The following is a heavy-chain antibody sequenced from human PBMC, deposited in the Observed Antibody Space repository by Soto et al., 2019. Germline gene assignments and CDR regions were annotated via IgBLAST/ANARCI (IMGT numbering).Heavy chain of an antibody. CDR3: AKDLPRYGDYDA. CDR2: ISGSGSST. CDR1: GFTFSSYG. D-gene: IGHD4-17*01. V-gene: IGHV3-23*01. J-gene: IGHJ4*02. Sequence: GGSLRLSCAASGFTFSSYGMHWVRQAPGKGLEWVSAISGSGSSTYYADSVKGRFTISRDNSKNTLYLQMNSLRAEDTAVYYCAKDLPRYGDYDAWGQGTLVTVSS.